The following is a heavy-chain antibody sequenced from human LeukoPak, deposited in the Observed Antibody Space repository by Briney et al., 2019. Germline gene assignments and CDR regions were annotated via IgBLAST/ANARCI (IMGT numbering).Heavy chain of an antibody. V-gene: IGHV3-23*01. CDR2: VSGSGSTT. CDR1: GFTFSSYA. CDR3: AKDIVVVTSGSNAFDI. J-gene: IGHJ3*02. Sequence: GGSLRLSCAASGFTFSSYAMSWVRQAPGKGLEWVSAVSGSGSTTYYADSVKGRLTISRDNSKNTLYLQLNSLRAEDTAVYYCAKDIVVVTSGSNAFDIWGQGTMVTVSS. D-gene: IGHD2-21*02.